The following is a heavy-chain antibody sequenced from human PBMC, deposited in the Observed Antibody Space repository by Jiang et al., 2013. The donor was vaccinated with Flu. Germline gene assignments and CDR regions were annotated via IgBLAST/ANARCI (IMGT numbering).Heavy chain of an antibody. V-gene: IGHV5-51*01. D-gene: IGHD3-10*01. CDR3: ARAVTMVRGRYFDY. J-gene: IGHJ4*02. Sequence: IYPGDSDTRYSPSFQGQVTISADKSISTAYLQWSSLKASDTAMYYCARAVTMVRGRYFDYWGQGTLVTVSS. CDR2: IYPGDSDT.